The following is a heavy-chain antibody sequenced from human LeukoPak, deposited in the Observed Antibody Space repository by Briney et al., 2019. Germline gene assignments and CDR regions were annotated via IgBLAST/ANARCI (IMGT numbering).Heavy chain of an antibody. CDR1: GFTFSRYA. V-gene: IGHV3-23*01. CDR2: ISGSGGST. D-gene: IGHD2-2*01. Sequence: GGSLRLSCAASGFTFSRYAMSWVRQAPGKGLEWVSTISGSGGSTYYADSVEGRFTISRDNSKNTLYLQMNSLRAEDTAVYYCATFSDRSSRYFDYWGQGTLVTVSS. J-gene: IGHJ4*02. CDR3: ATFSDRSSRYFDY.